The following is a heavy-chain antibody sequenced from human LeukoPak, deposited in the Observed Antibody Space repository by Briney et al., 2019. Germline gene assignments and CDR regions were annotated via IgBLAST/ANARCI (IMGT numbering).Heavy chain of an antibody. Sequence: SETLSLTCAVYGGSFSGYYWSWIRQPPGKGLEWIGEINHSGSTNYNPSLKSRVTISVDTSKNQFSLKLSSVTAADTAVYYCARDRGVRPYYYGSGSVVDYWGQGTPVTVSS. CDR2: INHSGST. D-gene: IGHD3-10*01. CDR1: GGSFSGYY. J-gene: IGHJ4*02. V-gene: IGHV4-34*01. CDR3: ARDRGVRPYYYGSGSVVDY.